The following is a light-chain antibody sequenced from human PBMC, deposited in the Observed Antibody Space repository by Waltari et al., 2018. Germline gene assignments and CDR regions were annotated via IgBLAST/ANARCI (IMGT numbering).Light chain of an antibody. Sequence: DIQMTQSPSSVSASVGDRVTITCRASQDISRWLAWYQQKAGKAPKFLIYDASTLQSGVPSRFSGSGSGTDLTLTISSLQPEDFATYYCQQGNDFPLTFGGGTKVEI. CDR3: QQGNDFPLT. CDR1: QDISRW. J-gene: IGKJ4*01. V-gene: IGKV1-12*01. CDR2: DAS.